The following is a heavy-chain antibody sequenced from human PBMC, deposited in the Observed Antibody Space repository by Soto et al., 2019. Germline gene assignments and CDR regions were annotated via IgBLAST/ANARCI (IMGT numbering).Heavy chain of an antibody. D-gene: IGHD2-15*01. J-gene: IGHJ5*02. V-gene: IGHV1-18*01. CDR1: GYTFTSYG. CDR3: ARRGVGYCSGGSCYPWFDP. Sequence: QVQLVQSGAEVKKPGASVKVSCKASGYTFTSYGISWVRQAPGQGLEWMGWISAYNGNTNYAQKLQGRVTMTTDTSTSTAYMELRSLRSDDTAVYYCARRGVGYCSGGSCYPWFDPWDQGTLVTVSS. CDR2: ISAYNGNT.